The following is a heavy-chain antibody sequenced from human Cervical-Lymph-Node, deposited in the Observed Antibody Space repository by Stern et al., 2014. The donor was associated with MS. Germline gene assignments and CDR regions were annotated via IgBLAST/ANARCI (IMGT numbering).Heavy chain of an antibody. J-gene: IGHJ4*02. CDR2: IRDDGSDK. CDR3: GRFTRGSPSDY. D-gene: IGHD3-10*01. Sequence: VQLVQSGGGLVQPGESLTLSCVASGFTFSVYWMSWVRQAPGKGLEWVANIRDDGSDKYYVDSVKGRFTISRDNAKNSLYLQMNSLRGEDTAVYFCGRFTRGSPSDYWGQGTQVTVSP. CDR1: GFTFSVYW. V-gene: IGHV3-7*01.